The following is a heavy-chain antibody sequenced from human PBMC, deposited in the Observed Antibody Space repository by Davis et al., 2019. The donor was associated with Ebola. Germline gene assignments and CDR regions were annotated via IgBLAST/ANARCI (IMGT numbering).Heavy chain of an antibody. J-gene: IGHJ6*02. CDR3: ASKLMQQLVRPYYYGMDV. D-gene: IGHD6-13*01. CDR2: IIPIFGTA. Sequence: AASVTVSCKASGGTFSSYAISWVRQAPGQGLEWMGGIIPIFGTANYAQKFQGRVTITADKSTSTAYMELSSLRSEDTAVYYCASKLMQQLVRPYYYGMDVWGQGTTVTVSS. V-gene: IGHV1-69*06. CDR1: GGTFSSYA.